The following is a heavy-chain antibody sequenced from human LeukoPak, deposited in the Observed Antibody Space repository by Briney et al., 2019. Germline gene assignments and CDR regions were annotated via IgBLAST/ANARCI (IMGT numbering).Heavy chain of an antibody. Sequence: GGSLRLSCAASQFIFSNYAMSWVRQAPGKGLEWVASISYDGVDKYYADSLKGRFTMSRDNSKNSVYLQMDSLRVEDTAMYYCAKDVDTVMDWANDAFDVWGQGTMVIVSS. V-gene: IGHV3-30-3*01. J-gene: IGHJ3*01. CDR3: AKDVDTVMDWANDAFDV. D-gene: IGHD5-18*01. CDR1: QFIFSNYA. CDR2: ISYDGVDK.